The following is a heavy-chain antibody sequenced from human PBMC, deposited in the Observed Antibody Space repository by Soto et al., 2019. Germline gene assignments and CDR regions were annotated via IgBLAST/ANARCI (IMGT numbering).Heavy chain of an antibody. D-gene: IGHD6-19*01. CDR2: ISGSGGTT. CDR1: GFTFSRYD. J-gene: IGHJ4*02. V-gene: IGHV3-23*01. Sequence: PGGSLRLSCAASGFTFSRYDMSWVRQAPGKGLEWLSAISGSGGTTNYADSVNGRFTISRDNSKNTLYLQMNSLGAEDTALYYCARVDSSGWYFDYWGRRTLVTVSS. CDR3: ARVDSSGWYFDY.